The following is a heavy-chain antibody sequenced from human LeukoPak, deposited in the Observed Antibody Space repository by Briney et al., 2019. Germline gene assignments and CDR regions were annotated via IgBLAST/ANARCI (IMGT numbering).Heavy chain of an antibody. V-gene: IGHV3-30*18. D-gene: IGHD6-6*01. Sequence: GGSLRLSCAASGFTFSSYGMHWVRQAPGKGLEWVAVISYDGSNKYYADSVKGRFTISRDNSKNTLYLQMNSLRAEDTAVYYCAKGRISVHAFDIWAKGQWSPSPQ. CDR2: ISYDGSNK. CDR3: AKGRISVHAFDI. CDR1: GFTFSSYG. J-gene: IGHJ3*02.